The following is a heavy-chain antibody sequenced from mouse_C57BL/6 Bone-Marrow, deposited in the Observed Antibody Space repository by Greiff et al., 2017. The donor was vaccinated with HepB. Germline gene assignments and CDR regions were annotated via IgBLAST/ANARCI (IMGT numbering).Heavy chain of an antibody. Sequence: EVMLVESGGGLVQPGGSLKLSCAASGFTFSSYGMSWVRQTPDKRLELVATINSNGGSTYYPDSVKGRFTISRDNAKNTLYLQMSSLKSEDTAMYYFARDDYWGQGTTLTVSS. CDR2: INSNGGST. V-gene: IGHV5-6-3*01. J-gene: IGHJ2*01. CDR1: GFTFSSYG. CDR3: ARDDY.